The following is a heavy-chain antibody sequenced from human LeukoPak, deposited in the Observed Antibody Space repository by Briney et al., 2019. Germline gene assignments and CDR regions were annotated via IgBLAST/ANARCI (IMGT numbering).Heavy chain of an antibody. Sequence: GASVKASCKASGYTLTGYYMHWVRQAPGQGLEWMGRINPNSGGSNYAQKFQGRVTMTRDTSISTVYMELNRLRSDDTAIYYCARDQNDYGDYNYWGQGTLVTVSS. D-gene: IGHD4-17*01. V-gene: IGHV1-2*06. CDR1: GYTLTGYY. J-gene: IGHJ4*02. CDR2: INPNSGGS. CDR3: ARDQNDYGDYNY.